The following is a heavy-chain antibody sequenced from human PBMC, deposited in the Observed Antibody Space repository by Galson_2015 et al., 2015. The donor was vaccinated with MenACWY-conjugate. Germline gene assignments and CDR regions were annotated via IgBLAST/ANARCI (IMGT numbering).Heavy chain of an antibody. CDR2: IKQDGSEK. D-gene: IGHD5-18*01. V-gene: IGHV3-7*03. CDR1: GFTFSSYW. J-gene: IGHJ6*02. Sequence: SLRLSCAASGFTFSSYWMSWVRQAPGKGLEWVANIKQDGSEKYYVDSVKGRFTISRDNAKNSLYLQMNSLRAEDTAVYYCARDDGIQQGNYGMDVWGQGTTVTVSS. CDR3: ARDDGIQQGNYGMDV.